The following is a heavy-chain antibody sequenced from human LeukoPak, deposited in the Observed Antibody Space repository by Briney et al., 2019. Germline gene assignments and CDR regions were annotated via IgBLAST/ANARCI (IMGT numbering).Heavy chain of an antibody. D-gene: IGHD2-2*01. CDR3: ARASIVVPAAICRLDY. CDR1: GYTFTSYY. V-gene: IGHV1-46*01. CDR2: INPGGGST. J-gene: IGHJ4*02. Sequence: ASVKVSCKASGYTFTSYYMHWVRQAPGQGLEWMGIINPGGGSTSYAQKFQGRVTMTRDTSTSTVYMELSSLRSEDTAVYYCARASIVVPAAICRLDYWGQGTLVTVSS.